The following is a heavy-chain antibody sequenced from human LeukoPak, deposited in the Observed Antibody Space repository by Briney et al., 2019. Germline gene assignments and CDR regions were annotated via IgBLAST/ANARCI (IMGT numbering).Heavy chain of an antibody. Sequence: PSETLSLTCTVSGGSISSSSYYWGWIRQPPGKGLERIGSIYYSGSTYYNPSLKSRVTISVDTSKNQFSLKLSSVTAADTAVYYCARHLYGDLRSELDYWGQGTLVTVSS. V-gene: IGHV4-39*01. D-gene: IGHD4-17*01. CDR2: IYYSGST. CDR1: GGSISSSSYY. CDR3: ARHLYGDLRSELDY. J-gene: IGHJ4*02.